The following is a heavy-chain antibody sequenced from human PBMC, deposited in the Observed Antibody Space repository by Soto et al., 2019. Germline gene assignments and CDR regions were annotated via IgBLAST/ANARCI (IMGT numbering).Heavy chain of an antibody. CDR2: HYSGGST. J-gene: IGHJ5*01. CDR3: ARPRNPPGPVAATSPLDT. D-gene: IGHD6-25*01. Sequence: GGSLRLSCAISGFSVSSNYLSWVRQAPGKGLEWVSVHYSGGSTYYADSVQGRFTISRDKSNNTLYLQMRRVRAEDTAVYFCARPRNPPGPVAATSPLDTWGHGPQVPVSP. CDR1: GFSVSSNY. V-gene: IGHV3-53*01.